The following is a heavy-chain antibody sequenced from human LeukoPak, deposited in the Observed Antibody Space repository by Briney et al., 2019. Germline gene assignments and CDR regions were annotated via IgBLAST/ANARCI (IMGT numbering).Heavy chain of an antibody. V-gene: IGHV3-23*01. D-gene: IGHD6-6*01. J-gene: IGHJ4*02. Sequence: GGSLRLSCAASKFNFAMSWVRQTAGKGLEWVSAISGSGDSTFYADSVKGRFTISRDNSKNTLYLQMNSLRVEDTAVYYCAKGHFASSSFFDYWGQGTLVTVSS. CDR2: ISGSGDST. CDR1: KFNFA. CDR3: AKGHFASSSFFDY.